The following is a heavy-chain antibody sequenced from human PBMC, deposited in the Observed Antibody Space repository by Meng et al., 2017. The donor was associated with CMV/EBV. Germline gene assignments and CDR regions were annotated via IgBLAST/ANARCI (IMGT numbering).Heavy chain of an antibody. D-gene: IGHD1-7*01. Sequence: SGGSISSSSYYWGWIRQPPGKGLEWIGSIYYSGRTYYNPSLKSRVTISVDTSKNQFSLKLSSVTAADTAVYYCARQVLISRITGTNYWGQGTLVTVSS. J-gene: IGHJ4*02. CDR3: ARQVLISRITGTNY. V-gene: IGHV4-39*01. CDR2: IYYSGRT. CDR1: GGSISSSSYY.